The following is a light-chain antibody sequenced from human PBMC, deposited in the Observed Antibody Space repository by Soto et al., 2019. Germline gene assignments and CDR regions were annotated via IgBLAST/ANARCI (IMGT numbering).Light chain of an antibody. CDR2: KGN. CDR1: SSDVGGYNF. Sequence: QSALTQPASVSGSPGQSITIPCTGTSSDVGGYNFVSWYQQHPGRAPTLVIYKGNKRPSGVSNRFSDSKSGNTASLTISGLQAEDEADYYCCSYAGSSIPYVFGTGTKLTVL. V-gene: IGLV2-23*01. CDR3: CSYAGSSIPYV. J-gene: IGLJ1*01.